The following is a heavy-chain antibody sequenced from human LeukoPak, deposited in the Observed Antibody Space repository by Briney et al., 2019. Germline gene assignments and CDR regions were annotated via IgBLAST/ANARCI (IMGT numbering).Heavy chain of an antibody. CDR3: ALGVDTAMAQRHYYYGMDV. D-gene: IGHD5-18*01. V-gene: IGHV4-4*07. Sequence: PSETLSLTCTVSGGSISSYYWSWTRQPAGKGLEWIGRIYTSGSTNYNPSLKSRVTMSVDTSKNQFSLKLSSVTAADTAVYYCALGVDTAMAQRHYYYGMDVWGQGTTVTVSS. CDR1: GGSISSYY. CDR2: IYTSGST. J-gene: IGHJ6*02.